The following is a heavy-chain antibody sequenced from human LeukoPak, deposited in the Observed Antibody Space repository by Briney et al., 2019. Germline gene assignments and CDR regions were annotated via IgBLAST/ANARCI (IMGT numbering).Heavy chain of an antibody. CDR2: ISGSGGVT. CDR1: GFTFGSYA. D-gene: IGHD1-26*01. CDR3: SKDGNPGIVGPTKDYFDY. J-gene: IGHJ4*02. V-gene: IGHV3-23*01. Sequence: PGGSLRLSCAASGFTFGSYALTWVRQAPGDGLEWVSAISGSGGVTYYADSVKGRFTISRDNSKNAQNLQMNSLRAEDTAVYYCSKDGNPGIVGPTKDYFDYWGQGTLVTVSS.